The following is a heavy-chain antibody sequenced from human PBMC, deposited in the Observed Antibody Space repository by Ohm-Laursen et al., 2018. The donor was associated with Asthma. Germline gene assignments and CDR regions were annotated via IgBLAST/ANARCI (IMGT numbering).Heavy chain of an antibody. D-gene: IGHD2-15*01. J-gene: IGHJ6*02. CDR1: KFTFSNHW. CDR3: ARGRSGGCYWGPCDFNSPLDV. CDR2: INPDGRET. Sequence: SLRLSCAASKFTFSNHWMNWVRQAPGKGLEWVANINPDGRETRHVDSVKGRFTISRDNAKKSLFLHMSSLRAEDTAVYYCARGRSGGCYWGPCDFNSPLDVWGQGTTVIVSS. V-gene: IGHV3-7*03.